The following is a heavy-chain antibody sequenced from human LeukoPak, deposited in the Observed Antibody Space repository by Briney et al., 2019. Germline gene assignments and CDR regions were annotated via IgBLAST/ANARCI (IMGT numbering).Heavy chain of an antibody. V-gene: IGHV3-13*01. J-gene: IGHJ4*02. D-gene: IGHD1-1*01. CDR3: ARVAKERVGGVYYFDY. CDR2: IGTAGDT. CDR1: GFTFSDYD. Sequence: PGGPVRHSCAASGFTFSDYDMHWVRQATGKGLEWVSAIGTAGDTYYTGSVKGRFTISRENAKNSLYLQMNSLRAGDTAVYYCARVAKERVGGVYYFDYWGQGTLVTVSS.